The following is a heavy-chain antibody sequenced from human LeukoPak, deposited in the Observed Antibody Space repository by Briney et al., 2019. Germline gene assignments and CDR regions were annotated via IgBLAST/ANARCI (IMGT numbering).Heavy chain of an antibody. CDR3: TRHVGDFWSGTINSFDS. CDR2: VYYSGTT. J-gene: IGHJ4*02. D-gene: IGHD3-3*01. V-gene: IGHV4-39*01. Sequence: SETLSLTCTVSGGSVDSRSHYWGWVRQAPGKGLEWIGSVYYSGTTFDNPSLKSRVAISVDTAKDQFSLKLTSVTAADTAVYYCTRHVGDFWSGTINSFDSWGQGTLVTVSS. CDR1: GGSVDSRSHY.